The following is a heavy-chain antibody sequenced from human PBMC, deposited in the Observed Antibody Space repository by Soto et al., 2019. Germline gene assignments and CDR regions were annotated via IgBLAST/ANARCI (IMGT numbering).Heavy chain of an antibody. V-gene: IGHV3-11*05. CDR2: ISSSTSHT. J-gene: IGHJ4*02. D-gene: IGHD6-13*01. Sequence: QVQLVESGGGLVKPGGSLRLSCAVSGFTFSDYYMTWIRQAPGQGLEWVSYISSSTSHTNYADSVKGRFTISRDNAKNSRFRQMNSRRAEDTAVYYCARGRGAAADYFDFWGQGTLVTVSS. CDR1: GFTFSDYY. CDR3: ARGRGAAADYFDF.